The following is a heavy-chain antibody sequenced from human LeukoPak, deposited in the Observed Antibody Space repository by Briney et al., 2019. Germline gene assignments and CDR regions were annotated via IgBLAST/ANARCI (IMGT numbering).Heavy chain of an antibody. CDR2: IYTSGST. CDR3: ARDRRSPHSAYDWGHLDS. V-gene: IGHV4-4*07. Sequence: PSETLSLTCTVSGGSISSYYWSWIRQPAGKGLEWIGRIYTSGSTNYNPSLKSRVTISVDKSKNQFSLKLSSVTAADTAVYYCARDRRSPHSAYDWGHLDSWGQGTLVAVSS. CDR1: GGSISSYY. D-gene: IGHD5-12*01. J-gene: IGHJ4*02.